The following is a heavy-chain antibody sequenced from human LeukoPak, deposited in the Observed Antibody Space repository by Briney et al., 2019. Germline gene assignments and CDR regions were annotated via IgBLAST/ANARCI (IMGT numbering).Heavy chain of an antibody. J-gene: IGHJ4*02. CDR3: ARDRGIGLQLWVETAFDY. D-gene: IGHD5-18*01. CDR2: INAGDGNT. CDR1: GYTFTSYA. V-gene: IGHV1-3*01. Sequence: GASVNVSCTASGYTFTSYAMHWVRQAPGQRLEWMGWINAGDGNTKYSQKFQGRVTITRDTSASTAYMELSSLRSEDTAVYYCARDRGIGLQLWVETAFDYWGQGTLVTVSS.